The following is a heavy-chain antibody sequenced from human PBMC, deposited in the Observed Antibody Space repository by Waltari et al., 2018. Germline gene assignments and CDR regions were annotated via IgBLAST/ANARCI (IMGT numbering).Heavy chain of an antibody. CDR3: ARNRVGSDY. Sequence: QLQLQESGPGLVKPSETLSLTCTVSGGSISSSSYYWGWIRQPPGKGLAWIGSIYYSGTTYYNPSLKSRVTISVDTSKNQFSLKLSSVTAADTAVYYCARNRVGSDYWGQGTLVTVSS. J-gene: IGHJ4*02. CDR1: GGSISSSSYY. V-gene: IGHV4-39*07. CDR2: IYYSGTT. D-gene: IGHD1-26*01.